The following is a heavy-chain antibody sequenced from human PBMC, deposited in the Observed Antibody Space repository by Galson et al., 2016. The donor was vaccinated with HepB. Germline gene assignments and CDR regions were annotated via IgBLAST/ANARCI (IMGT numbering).Heavy chain of an antibody. CDR2: ISANSGNT. D-gene: IGHD5-24*01. Sequence: SCKASGYSFPTYGISWVRQAPGQGLEWLGWISANSGNTNYAQKFQGRVTMTRDTSASTVYMDLRSLTSDDTAVYYCARDVQFRFDYWGQGALVTVPS. V-gene: IGHV1-18*04. CDR3: ARDVQFRFDY. J-gene: IGHJ4*02. CDR1: GYSFPTYG.